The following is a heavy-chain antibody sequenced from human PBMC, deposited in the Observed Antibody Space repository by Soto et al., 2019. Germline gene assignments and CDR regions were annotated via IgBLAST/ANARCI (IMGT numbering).Heavy chain of an antibody. V-gene: IGHV3-49*03. CDR1: GFTFGDYA. J-gene: IGHJ6*03. CDR2: IRRKVYGGTT. CDR3: TRVANDYGDLYYSYYMDV. Sequence: HPGGSLRLSCTASGFTFGDYAMGWFRQAPGKGLEWVGFIRRKVYGGTTEYAASVKGRFSISRDDSKSIADLRMNSLKTEDTAVYYCTRVANDYGDLYYSYYMDVWGKGTTVTVSS. D-gene: IGHD4-17*01.